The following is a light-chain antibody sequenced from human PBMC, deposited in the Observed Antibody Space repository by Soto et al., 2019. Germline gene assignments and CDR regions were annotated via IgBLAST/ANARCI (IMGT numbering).Light chain of an antibody. CDR2: AAS. Sequence: DIQMTQSPSSLSASVGDRITVTCRASQDIRHYLAWYQQKPGKVPRLLIHAASTLQSGVPSRFSGSGSGTDFTLTISSLQPEDVATYYCQKYDTAPWTFGQGTKVEIK. CDR1: QDIRHY. CDR3: QKYDTAPWT. J-gene: IGKJ1*01. V-gene: IGKV1-27*01.